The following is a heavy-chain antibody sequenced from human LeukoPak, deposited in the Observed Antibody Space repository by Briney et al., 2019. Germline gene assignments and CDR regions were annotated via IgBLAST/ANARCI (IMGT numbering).Heavy chain of an antibody. CDR3: ASDYYDFWSGYYGYGMDV. Sequence: SETLSLTCTVSGGSISSYYWSWIRQPPGKGLEWIGYIYYSGSTNYNPSLKSRLTISVDTSKNQFSLKLSSVTAADTAVYYCASDYYDFWSGYYGYGMDVWGQGTTVTVSS. CDR1: GGSISSYY. D-gene: IGHD3-3*01. J-gene: IGHJ6*02. V-gene: IGHV4-59*08. CDR2: IYYSGST.